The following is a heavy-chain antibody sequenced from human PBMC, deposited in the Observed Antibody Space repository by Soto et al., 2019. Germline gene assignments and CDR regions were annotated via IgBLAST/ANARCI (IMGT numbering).Heavy chain of an antibody. J-gene: IGHJ6*02. CDR2: IYSGGST. D-gene: IGHD3-10*01. CDR3: ARSLAMVRGVAYYGMDV. CDR1: GFTVSSNY. Sequence: EVQLVESGGGLVQPGGSLRLSCAASGFTVSSNYMSWVRQAPGKGLEWVSVIYSGGSTYYADSVKGRFTISRDNSKTTLYLQMNSLRAEDTAVYYCARSLAMVRGVAYYGMDVWGQGTTVTVSS. V-gene: IGHV3-66*01.